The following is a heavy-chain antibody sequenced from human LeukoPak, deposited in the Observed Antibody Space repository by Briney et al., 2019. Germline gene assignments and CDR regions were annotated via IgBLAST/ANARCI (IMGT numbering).Heavy chain of an antibody. Sequence: EASVKVSCKASGYTFTSYGISWVRQALGQGLEWMGWISAYNGNTNYAQKLQGRVTMTTDTSTSTAYRELRSLRSDDTAVYYCARALPPHYYDSSGYYYVATFDYWGQGTLVTVSS. CDR1: GYTFTSYG. V-gene: IGHV1-18*01. CDR3: ARALPPHYYDSSGYYYVATFDY. J-gene: IGHJ4*02. D-gene: IGHD3-22*01. CDR2: ISAYNGNT.